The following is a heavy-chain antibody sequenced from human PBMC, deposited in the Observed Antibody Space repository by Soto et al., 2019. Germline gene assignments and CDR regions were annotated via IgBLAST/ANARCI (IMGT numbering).Heavy chain of an antibody. CDR2: IIPIFHTA. CDR3: ARVGDCNTTTCRFYYCHCCIDG. D-gene: IGHD2-2*01. Sequence: GASVKVSCKASGDTFNSYAISWVRQAPGQGLQWMGGIIPIFHTANYAQKFQARVTMTADESASTAYMELSGLRSEDTAVYYCARVGDCNTTTCRFYYCHCCIDGWGQGTTVTVSS. CDR1: GDTFNSYA. V-gene: IGHV1-69*13. J-gene: IGHJ6*02.